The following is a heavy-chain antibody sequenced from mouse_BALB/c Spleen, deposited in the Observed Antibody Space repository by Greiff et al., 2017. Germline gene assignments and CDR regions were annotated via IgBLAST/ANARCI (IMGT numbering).Heavy chain of an antibody. D-gene: IGHD1-1*01. Sequence: VQLQESGPGLVAPSQSLSITCTVSGFSLTSYGVHWVRQPPGKGLEWLGVIWAGGSTNYNSALMSRLSISKDNSKSQVFLKMNSLQTDDTAMYYCARVYGSSYTMDYWGQGTSVTVSS. CDR2: IWAGGST. J-gene: IGHJ4*01. V-gene: IGHV2-9*02. CDR3: ARVYGSSYTMDY. CDR1: GFSLTSYG.